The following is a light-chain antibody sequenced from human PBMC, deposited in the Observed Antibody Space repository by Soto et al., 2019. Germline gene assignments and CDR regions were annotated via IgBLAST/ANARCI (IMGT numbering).Light chain of an antibody. J-gene: IGKJ4*01. CDR3: QQDNNWPPLT. CDR1: QSVSSN. V-gene: IGKV3-15*01. Sequence: DIVLTQSPVTLSVSPGERVTLSCRASQSVSSNLAWYQQKPGQAPSLLIYGAFTRATGIPARFSGTGSGTEFTLTINSLQSEDFAVYYCQQDNNWPPLTFGGGTKVDI. CDR2: GAF.